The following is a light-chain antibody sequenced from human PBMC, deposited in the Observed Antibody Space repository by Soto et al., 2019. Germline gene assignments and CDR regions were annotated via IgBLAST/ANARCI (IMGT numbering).Light chain of an antibody. V-gene: IGKV2D-29*02. CDR3: MQSIQLPRT. J-gene: IGKJ1*01. CDR2: QVS. Sequence: DIVMTQSPLSLSVTPGQPGAISCKSSESLLHGDGTNRLYWDLQKSGQSPQLLISQVSNRFSGVTEMFCGSVSGTDFTLKISRVEAEDVGVYYCMQSIQLPRTFGQGNKVEIK. CDR1: ESLLHGDGTNR.